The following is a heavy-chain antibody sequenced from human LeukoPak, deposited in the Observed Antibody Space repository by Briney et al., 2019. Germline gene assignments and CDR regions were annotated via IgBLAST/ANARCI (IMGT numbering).Heavy chain of an antibody. Sequence: QSGRSLRLSCAASGFTFSNYGMHWVRQAPGKGLEWVALIWYDGSNKYYADSVKGRFTISRDNSKNTLYLQMNSLRAEDTAVHYCARERSPLRYFDSACDYWGQGTLVTVSS. V-gene: IGHV3-33*01. D-gene: IGHD3-9*01. CDR3: ARERSPLRYFDSACDY. CDR1: GFTFSNYG. CDR2: IWYDGSNK. J-gene: IGHJ4*02.